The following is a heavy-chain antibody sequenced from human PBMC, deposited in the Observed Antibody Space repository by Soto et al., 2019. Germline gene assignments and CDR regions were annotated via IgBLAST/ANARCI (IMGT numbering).Heavy chain of an antibody. D-gene: IGHD5-18*01. V-gene: IGHV6-1*01. CDR3: ARWIQGSHAFEI. CDR1: GDSVSRNSAA. CDR2: TYSRSKWYN. Sequence: SQTLSLTCVLSGDSVSRNSAAWNWIRQSPSRGLEWLGRTYSRSKWYNDYAVSVKSRITINPDTSKNQFSLQLNSVTPEDTAVYYCARWIQGSHAFEIWGQGTMVTVSS. J-gene: IGHJ3*02.